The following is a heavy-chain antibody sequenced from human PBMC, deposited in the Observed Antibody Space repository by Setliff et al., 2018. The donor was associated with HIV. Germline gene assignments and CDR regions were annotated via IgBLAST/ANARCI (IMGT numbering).Heavy chain of an antibody. D-gene: IGHD6-13*01. V-gene: IGHV1-69*10. Sequence: SVKVSCKASGGPFSGDAISWVRQAPGQGLEWMGWIIPILGIANYARKFQGRVTITTDESTSTAYMELSSLRSEDTAVYYCARDGVYSSSWGDYYYYMDVWGKGTTVTVSS. CDR1: GGPFSGDA. CDR2: IIPILGIA. J-gene: IGHJ6*03. CDR3: ARDGVYSSSWGDYYYYMDV.